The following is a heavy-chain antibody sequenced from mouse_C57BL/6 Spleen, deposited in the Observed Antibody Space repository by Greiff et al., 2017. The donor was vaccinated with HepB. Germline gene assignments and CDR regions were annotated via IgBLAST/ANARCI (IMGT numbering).Heavy chain of an antibody. Sequence: EVKLVESGGDLVKPGGSLKLSCAASGFTFSSYGMSWVRQTPDKRLEWVATISSGGSYTYYPDSVKGRFTISRDNAKNTLYLQMSSLKSEDTAMYDCARHNYYGSSYWYFDVWGTGTTVTVSS. CDR3: ARHNYYGSSYWYFDV. CDR1: GFTFSSYG. V-gene: IGHV5-6*01. CDR2: ISSGGSYT. J-gene: IGHJ1*03. D-gene: IGHD1-1*01.